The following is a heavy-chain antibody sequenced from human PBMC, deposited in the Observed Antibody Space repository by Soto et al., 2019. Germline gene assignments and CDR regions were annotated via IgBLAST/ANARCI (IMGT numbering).Heavy chain of an antibody. CDR1: GFTFSSYW. Sequence: EVQLVESGGGLVQPGGSLRLSCAASGFTFSSYWMSWVRQAPGKGLEWVANIKQDGSEKYYVDSVKGRFTISRDNAKNSLYLQMNSLRPEDTAVYYCARDLPGPLLSHTYYYGSGSFLVDYWGQGTLVTVSS. CDR2: IKQDGSEK. CDR3: ARDLPGPLLSHTYYYGSGSFLVDY. V-gene: IGHV3-7*01. J-gene: IGHJ4*02. D-gene: IGHD3-10*01.